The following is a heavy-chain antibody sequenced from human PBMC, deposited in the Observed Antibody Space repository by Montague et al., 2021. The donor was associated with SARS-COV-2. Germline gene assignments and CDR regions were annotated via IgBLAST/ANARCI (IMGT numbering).Heavy chain of an antibody. V-gene: IGHV4-4*02. CDR2: IYHSGST. D-gene: IGHD5-12*01. CDR3: ARRYSGYAMDY. Sequence: SETLSLTCAVSGGSISSSNWWSWVRQPPGKGLEWIGEIYHSGSTNNNPSLKSRVTISVDKSKNQFSLKLSSVTAADTAMYYCARRYSGYAMDYWGQGTLVTVSS. J-gene: IGHJ4*02. CDR1: GGSISSSNW.